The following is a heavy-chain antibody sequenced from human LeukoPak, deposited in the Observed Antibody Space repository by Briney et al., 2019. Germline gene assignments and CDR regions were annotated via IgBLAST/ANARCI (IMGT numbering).Heavy chain of an antibody. J-gene: IGHJ1*01. CDR2: IYYSGST. CDR1: GGSISSSSYY. CDR3: ARGPFRQLLFAEYFQH. V-gene: IGHV4-39*07. Sequence: SETLSLTCTVSGGSISSSSYYWGWIRQPPGKGLEWIGSIYYSGSTYYNPSLKSRVTISVDTSKNQFSLKLSSVTAADTAVYYCARGPFRQLLFAEYFQHWGQGTLVTVSS. D-gene: IGHD2-2*01.